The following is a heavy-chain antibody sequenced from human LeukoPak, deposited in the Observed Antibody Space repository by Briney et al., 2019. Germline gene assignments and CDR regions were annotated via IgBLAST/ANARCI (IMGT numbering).Heavy chain of an antibody. V-gene: IGHV3-30*14. CDR1: GFTFSSYA. CDR2: ISYDGSNK. J-gene: IGHJ4*02. CDR3: AKDVNPYGSGDGGFDY. Sequence: GRSLRLSCAASGFTFSSYAMHWVRQAPGKGLEWVAVISYDGSNKYYADSVKGRFTISRENVKSSLYLQMNSLRAGDTAVYYCAKDVNPYGSGDGGFDYWGQGTLVTVSS. D-gene: IGHD3-10*01.